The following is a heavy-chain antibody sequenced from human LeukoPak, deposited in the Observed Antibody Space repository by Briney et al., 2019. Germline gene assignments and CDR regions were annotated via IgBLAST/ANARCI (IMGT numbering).Heavy chain of an antibody. CDR1: GYTFTSYG. V-gene: IGHV1-18*01. CDR3: AREFVVVPAAITPFGY. J-gene: IGHJ4*02. Sequence: GSVKVSCKASGYTFTSYGISWVRQAPGQGREWMGWISAYNGNTNYAQKLQGRVTMTTDTSTSTAYMELRSLRSDDTAVYYCAREFVVVPAAITPFGYWGQGTLVTVSS. D-gene: IGHD2-2*02. CDR2: ISAYNGNT.